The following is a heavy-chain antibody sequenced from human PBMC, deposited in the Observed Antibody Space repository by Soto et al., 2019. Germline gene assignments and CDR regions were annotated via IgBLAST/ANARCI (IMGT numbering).Heavy chain of an antibody. CDR2: IYYSGST. D-gene: IGHD3-16*02. CDR3: ARHANDYVWGSYRPYYFDY. Sequence: SETLSLTCTVSGGSISSSSYYWGWIRQPPGKGLEWIGSIYYSGSTYYNPSLKSRVTISVDTSKNQFSLKLSSVTAADTAVYYCARHANDYVWGSYRPYYFDYWGQGTLVTVSS. J-gene: IGHJ4*02. V-gene: IGHV4-39*01. CDR1: GGSISSSSYY.